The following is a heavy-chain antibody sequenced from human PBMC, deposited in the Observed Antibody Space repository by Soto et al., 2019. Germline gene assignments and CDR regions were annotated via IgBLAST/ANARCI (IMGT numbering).Heavy chain of an antibody. D-gene: IGHD6-13*01. CDR2: IIPYYNTL. CDR1: EGTFNSYA. J-gene: IGHJ4*02. V-gene: IGHV1-69*01. CDR3: ARGASRWYPYVVDS. Sequence: QAQVVQSGAEVRKPGSSVKLSCKASEGTFNSYAIAWVRQAPGQGLEWMGGIIPYYNTLNYAQKFQDRVTIPADDATNTVYLELSSLRADDTAVYFCARGASRWYPYVVDSWAQGTLVTVSS.